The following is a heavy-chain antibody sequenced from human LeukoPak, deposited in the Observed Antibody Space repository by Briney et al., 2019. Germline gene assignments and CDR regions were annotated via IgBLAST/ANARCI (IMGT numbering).Heavy chain of an antibody. J-gene: IGHJ4*02. Sequence: GRSLRLSCAASGFTFSSYGMHWVRQAPGKGLEWVAVISYDGSNKYYADSVKGRFTISRDNSKNTLYLQLNSLRAEDTAIYYCARVHSSSWFTYWGQGILVTVSS. CDR2: ISYDGSNK. V-gene: IGHV3-30*03. CDR3: ARVHSSSWFTY. CDR1: GFTFSSYG. D-gene: IGHD6-13*01.